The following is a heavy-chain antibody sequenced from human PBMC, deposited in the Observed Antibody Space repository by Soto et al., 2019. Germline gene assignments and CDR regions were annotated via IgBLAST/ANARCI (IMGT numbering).Heavy chain of an antibody. CDR2: IYNSRST. J-gene: IGHJ3*02. CDR1: GGSISGGYYS. CDR3: ATYRKIFQI. Sequence: SETLSLTCAVSGGSISGGYYSWSWIRQPPGKGLEWIGFIYNSRSTYYNSSLKSRVTISVDRSKNHFFLNLTSVTAADPAVYYCATYRKIFQIWGQGTKVTVSS. V-gene: IGHV4-30-2*01.